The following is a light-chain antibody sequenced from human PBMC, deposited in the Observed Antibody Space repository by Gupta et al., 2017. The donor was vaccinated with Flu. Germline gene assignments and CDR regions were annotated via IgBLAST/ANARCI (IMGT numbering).Light chain of an antibody. J-gene: IGLJ1*01. CDR3: CSVAGAYILYV. V-gene: IGLV2-23*02. CDR2: DVT. CDR1: NSDVGGYNL. Sequence: ITISCTGTNSDVGGYNLVSWYQHYPGKAPKLIIYDVTKRPSGISLRFSGSKSGNTASLTISGLQADDEAYYYCCSVAGAYILYVFGTGTKVTVL.